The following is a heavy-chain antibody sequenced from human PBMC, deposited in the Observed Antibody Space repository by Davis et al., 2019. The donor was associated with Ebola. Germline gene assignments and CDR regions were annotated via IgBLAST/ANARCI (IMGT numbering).Heavy chain of an antibody. CDR3: ARKILGDSRGAVDV. Sequence: PGGSLRLSCVASEFTFRSYWFHWVRQAPGKGLEWVSYIGASDEGISYADSVKGRFTISRDNAKDSLYLHMNSLRDDDMAVYYCARKILGDSRGAVDVWGQGTTVTVSS. CDR1: EFTFRSYW. J-gene: IGHJ6*02. V-gene: IGHV3-48*02. CDR2: IGASDEGI. D-gene: IGHD2-15*01.